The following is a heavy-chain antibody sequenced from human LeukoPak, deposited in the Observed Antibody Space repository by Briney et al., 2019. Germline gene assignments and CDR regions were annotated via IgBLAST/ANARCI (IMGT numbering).Heavy chain of an antibody. CDR2: VYHSGST. J-gene: IGHJ4*02. Sequence: PSETLSLTCTVSGGSISSSSYYWGWIRQPPGKGLEWIGSVYHSGSTYYNPSLKSRVTISVDTSKNQFSLKLRSMTAADTAVYYCASEGRSWAFDYWGQGTLVTVSS. CDR3: ASEGRSWAFDY. D-gene: IGHD6-13*01. V-gene: IGHV4-39*07. CDR1: GGSISSSSYY.